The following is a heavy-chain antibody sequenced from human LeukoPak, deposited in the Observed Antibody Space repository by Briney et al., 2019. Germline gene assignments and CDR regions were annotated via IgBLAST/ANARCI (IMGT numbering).Heavy chain of an antibody. D-gene: IGHD2-2*01. Sequence: GASVKVSCKASGYTFTSYGISWVRQAPGQGLEWMGWINAGNGNTKYSQKFQGRVTITRDTSASTAYMELSSLRSEDTAVYYCARGGMPAGWFDPWGQGTLVTVSS. CDR2: INAGNGNT. J-gene: IGHJ5*02. CDR3: ARGGMPAGWFDP. CDR1: GYTFTSYG. V-gene: IGHV1-3*01.